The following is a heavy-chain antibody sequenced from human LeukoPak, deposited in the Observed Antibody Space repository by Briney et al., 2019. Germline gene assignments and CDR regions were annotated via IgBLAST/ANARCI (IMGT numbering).Heavy chain of an antibody. CDR2: IWYDGSNK. CDR1: GFAFSSYG. CDR3: ARERTLYVSGSGYGMDV. J-gene: IGHJ6*02. V-gene: IGHV3-33*01. D-gene: IGHD3-10*01. Sequence: GGSLRLSCAASGFAFSSYGMHWVRQAPGKGLEWVALIWYDGSNKYYADSVKGRFTISRDSSKNTLYLEMSSLRAEDAAVYFCARERTLYVSGSGYGMDVWGQGTTVTVSS.